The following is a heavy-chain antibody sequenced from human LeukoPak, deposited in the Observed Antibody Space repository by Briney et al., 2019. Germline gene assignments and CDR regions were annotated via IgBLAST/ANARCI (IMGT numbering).Heavy chain of an antibody. CDR1: AGSISSGGYS. V-gene: IGHV4-31*03. Sequence: PSQTLSLTCTVSAGSISSGGYSWSWIRQHPGKGLEWIGYIYYSGSTYYNPSLKSRVTISVDTSKNQFSLKLSSVTAADTAVYYCASSNSVLDYWGPGTLVTVSS. J-gene: IGHJ4*02. D-gene: IGHD4-11*01. CDR2: IYYSGST. CDR3: ASSNSVLDY.